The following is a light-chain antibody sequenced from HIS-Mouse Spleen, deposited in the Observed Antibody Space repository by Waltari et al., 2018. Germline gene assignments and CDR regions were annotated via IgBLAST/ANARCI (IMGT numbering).Light chain of an antibody. Sequence: QSVLTQPPSASGTPGQRVTIPCSGSSSNIGSNTVNWYQQPPGTAPKLLIYSNKQRPSGVPDRFSGSKSGTSASLAISGLQSEDEADYYCAAWDDSLNGPVFGGGTKLTVL. CDR1: SSNIGSNT. J-gene: IGLJ3*02. V-gene: IGLV1-44*01. CDR3: AAWDDSLNGPV. CDR2: SNK.